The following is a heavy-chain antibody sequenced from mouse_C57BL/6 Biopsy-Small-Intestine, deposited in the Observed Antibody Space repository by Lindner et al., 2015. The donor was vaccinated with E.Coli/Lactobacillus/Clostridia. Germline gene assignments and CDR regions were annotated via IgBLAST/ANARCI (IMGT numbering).Heavy chain of an antibody. CDR2: IYPGNGDT. Sequence: VQLQESGAELVKPGASVKISCKTSGYAFSTYWINWMKQRPGKGLEWIGQIYPGNGDTSYNGKFKGQATLTTDKSSSTAYMQLSSLTSEDSAVYFCARDGGSRDYWGQGTSVTVSS. CDR3: ARDGGSRDY. V-gene: IGHV1-80*01. CDR1: GYAFSTYW. D-gene: IGHD1-1*01. J-gene: IGHJ4*01.